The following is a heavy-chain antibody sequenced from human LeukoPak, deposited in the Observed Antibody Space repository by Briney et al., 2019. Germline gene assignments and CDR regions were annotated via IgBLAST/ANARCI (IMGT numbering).Heavy chain of an antibody. J-gene: IGHJ4*02. D-gene: IGHD3-9*01. CDR1: GYFISSGYY. V-gene: IGHV4-38-2*01. CDR2: IYHSGST. Sequence: SETLSVTCAVSGYFISSGYYWGCIRQPPGKGLEWIGSIYHSGSTYYNPSLKSRVTISVDTSRNQFSLKLNSVTAADTAVYYCASSGDILTGTYRGIDYWGQGTLVTVSS. CDR3: ASSGDILTGTYRGIDY.